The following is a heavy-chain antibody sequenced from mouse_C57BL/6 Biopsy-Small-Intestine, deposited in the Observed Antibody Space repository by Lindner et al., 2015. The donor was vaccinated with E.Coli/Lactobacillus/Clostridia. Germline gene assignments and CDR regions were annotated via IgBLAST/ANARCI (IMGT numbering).Heavy chain of an antibody. J-gene: IGHJ2*01. D-gene: IGHD1-3*01. V-gene: IGHV1-81*01. CDR2: IIPMFGTA. Sequence: SVKVSCKASGGTFSTYGISWVRQAPGQGLEWMGGIIPMFGTANYAQKFQGRVTITADESTSTAYMELSSLRSEDTAVYYCAGQTSSGRYYFDLWGQGTLVTVSS. CDR1: GGTFSTYG. CDR3: AGQTSSGRYYFDL.